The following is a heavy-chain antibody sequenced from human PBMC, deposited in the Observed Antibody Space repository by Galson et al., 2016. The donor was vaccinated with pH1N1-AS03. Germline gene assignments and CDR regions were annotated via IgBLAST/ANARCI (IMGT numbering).Heavy chain of an antibody. CDR3: ATYGSGSRGGFDY. D-gene: IGHD3-10*01. J-gene: IGHJ4*02. CDR1: GYTFSRYY. CDR2: IDPSIGST. Sequence: SVKVSCKASGYTFSRYYMHWMRQAPGQGPEWMGVIDPSIGSTTYAQKFQGRVTMTRDTATTKAYLELSSFRFDDTAVYYCATYGSGSRGGFDYWGQGALITVSS. V-gene: IGHV1-46*01.